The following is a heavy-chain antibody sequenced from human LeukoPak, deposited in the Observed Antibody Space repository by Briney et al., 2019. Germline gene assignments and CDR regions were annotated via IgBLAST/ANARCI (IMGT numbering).Heavy chain of an antibody. Sequence: SVKVSCKASGGTFISYALIWVRQAPGQGLEWMGGIIPTFGTAAYAQKFQGRVTISADESTSTAYMELSSLTSEDTAVYYCARDLAMVRGARYRPYNWFDPWGQGTRVTVSS. CDR1: GGTFISYA. CDR2: IIPTFGTA. J-gene: IGHJ5*02. CDR3: ARDLAMVRGARYRPYNWFDP. V-gene: IGHV1-69*01. D-gene: IGHD3-10*01.